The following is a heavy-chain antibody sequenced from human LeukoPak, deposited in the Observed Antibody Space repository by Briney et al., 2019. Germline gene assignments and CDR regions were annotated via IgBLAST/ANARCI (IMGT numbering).Heavy chain of an antibody. CDR1: GFTFKSYG. J-gene: IGHJ4*02. CDR2: ISYDGSYK. CDR3: APAWELLTN. Sequence: GGSLRLSCAASGFTFKSYGMHWVRQAPGKGREWVAVISYDGSYKYYADSVKGRFTISRDNSKNTLYLQMNSLRAEDTAVYYCAPAWELLTNWGQGTLVTVSS. V-gene: IGHV3-30*03. D-gene: IGHD1-26*01.